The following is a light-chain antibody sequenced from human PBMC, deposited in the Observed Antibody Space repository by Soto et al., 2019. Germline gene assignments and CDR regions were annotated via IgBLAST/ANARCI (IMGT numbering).Light chain of an antibody. J-gene: IGKJ1*01. Sequence: EILLTQSPGTLSLSPGERATLSCGASQSVSNNYLAWYQQKPGQAPRLLIYGASNRATGIPDRLSGSGSGTEFTLTISRMEPEDFAVYYCQQYGSSGTFGHGTKVDIK. CDR2: GAS. V-gene: IGKV3-20*01. CDR1: QSVSNNY. CDR3: QQYGSSGT.